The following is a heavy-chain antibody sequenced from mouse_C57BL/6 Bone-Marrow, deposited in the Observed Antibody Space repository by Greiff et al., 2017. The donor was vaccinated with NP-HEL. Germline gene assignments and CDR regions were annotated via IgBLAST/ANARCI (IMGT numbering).Heavy chain of an antibody. J-gene: IGHJ3*01. V-gene: IGHV5-9-1*02. CDR3: TRDAKSKAWFAY. CDR1: GFTFSSYA. CDR2: ISSGGDYI. D-gene: IGHD1-3*01. Sequence: DVMLVESGEGLVKPGGSLKLSCAASGFTFSSYAMSWVRQTPEKRLEWVAYISSGGDYIYYADTVKGRFTISRDNARNTLYLQMSSLKSEDTAMYYCTRDAKSKAWFAYWGQGTLVTVSA.